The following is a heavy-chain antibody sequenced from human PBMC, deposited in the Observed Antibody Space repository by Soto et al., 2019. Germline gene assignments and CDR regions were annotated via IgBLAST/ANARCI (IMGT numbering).Heavy chain of an antibody. D-gene: IGHD3-22*01. Sequence: PSETLSLTCTVSGGSISSGGYYWSWIRQHPGKGLEWIGYIYYSGSTYYNPSLKSRVTISVDTSKNQFSLKLSSVTAADTAVYYCARAWYDSSGYKGGNFDYWGQGTLVTVSS. J-gene: IGHJ4*02. CDR1: GGSISSGGYY. V-gene: IGHV4-31*03. CDR3: ARAWYDSSGYKGGNFDY. CDR2: IYYSGST.